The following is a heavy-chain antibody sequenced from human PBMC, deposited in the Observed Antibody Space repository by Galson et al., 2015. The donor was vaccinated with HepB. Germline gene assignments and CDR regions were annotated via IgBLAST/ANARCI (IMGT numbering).Heavy chain of an antibody. D-gene: IGHD6-19*01. CDR1: GFTFSSYA. V-gene: IGHV3-30*04. Sequence: SLRLSCAASGFTFSSYAMHWVRQAPGKGLEWVAVISYDGSNKYYADSVKGRFTISRDNSKNTLYLQMNSLRAEDTAVYYCAGSSGWDFWFLQHWGRGTLVTVSS. CDR2: ISYDGSNK. J-gene: IGHJ1*01. CDR3: AGSSGWDFWFLQH.